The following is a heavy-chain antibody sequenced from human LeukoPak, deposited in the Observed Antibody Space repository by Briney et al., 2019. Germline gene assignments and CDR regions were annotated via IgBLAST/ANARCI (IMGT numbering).Heavy chain of an antibody. CDR3: ASHTPRVLAPSVYYYNMDI. J-gene: IGHJ6*02. CDR1: GGSISSYY. CDR2: IYYSGRA. Sequence: PESLSLTCTVSGGSISSYYWSWIRQTPGKGVGWVGYIYYSGRANYNPSLKSRVNISVEESKKRFSLRRSSVTAADTAVYYCASHTPRVLAPSVYYYNMDIWGQGTALTVSS. V-gene: IGHV4-59*08. D-gene: IGHD3-10*01.